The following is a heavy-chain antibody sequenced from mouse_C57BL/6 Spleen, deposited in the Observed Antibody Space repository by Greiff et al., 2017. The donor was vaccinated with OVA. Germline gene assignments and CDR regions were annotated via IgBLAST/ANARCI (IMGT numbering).Heavy chain of an antibody. Sequence: EVKLVQSGGGLVMPGGSLKLSCAASGFTFSSYAMSWVRQTPEKRLEWVATISAGGSYTYYHDNVKGRFTISKDNAKNNLYLQMSHLKSEDSAMYYCARDAGSNRFDYWGQGTTLTVSA. D-gene: IGHD2-5*01. CDR3: ARDAGSNRFDY. CDR1: GFTFSSYA. J-gene: IGHJ2*01. V-gene: IGHV5-4*01. CDR2: ISAGGSYT.